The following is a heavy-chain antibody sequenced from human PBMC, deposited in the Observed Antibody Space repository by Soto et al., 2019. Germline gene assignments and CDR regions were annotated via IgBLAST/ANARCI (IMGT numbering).Heavy chain of an antibody. D-gene: IGHD6-19*01. CDR2: LSGSGDST. CDR3: TKRRGIAMGDGMDV. V-gene: IGHV3-23*01. J-gene: IGHJ6*02. Sequence: EVQLLESGGGLVQPGGSLRLSCAASGFSFSNYAMTWVRQAPGKGLEWVSTLSGSGDSTYYADSVKGRFTVSRDNSTNTLFLQMNGLRAEDTAVYYCTKRRGIAMGDGMDVWGQGTTVTVSS. CDR1: GFSFSNYA.